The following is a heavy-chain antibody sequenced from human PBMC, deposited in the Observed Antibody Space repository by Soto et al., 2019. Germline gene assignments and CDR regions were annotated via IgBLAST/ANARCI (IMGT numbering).Heavy chain of an antibody. CDR1: GGSISPYY. CDR2: IYYAGTS. Sequence: SETLSLTCTVSGGSISPYYWTWIRQPPGKGLEWVGYIYYAGTSSYNPSLKSRVTISLETSKSQISLRLTSVTAADTAVYYCARTPDIWGQGTMVTVSS. CDR3: ARTPDI. V-gene: IGHV4-59*08. J-gene: IGHJ3*02.